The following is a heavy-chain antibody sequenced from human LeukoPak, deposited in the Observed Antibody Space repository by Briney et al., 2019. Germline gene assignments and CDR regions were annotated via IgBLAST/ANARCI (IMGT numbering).Heavy chain of an antibody. CDR2: IYHSGST. CDR3: ARDPRRRGLDY. CDR1: GGSISSGGYY. V-gene: IGHV4-30-2*01. Sequence: SQTLSLTCTVSGGSISSGGYYWSWIRQPPGKGLEWIGYIYHSGSTYYNPSLKSRVTISVDRSKNQFSLKLSSVTAADTAVYYCARDPRRRGLDYWGQGTLVTVSS. J-gene: IGHJ4*02.